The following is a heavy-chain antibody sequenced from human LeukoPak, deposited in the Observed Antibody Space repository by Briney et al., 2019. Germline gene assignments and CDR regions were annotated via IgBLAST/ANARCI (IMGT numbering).Heavy chain of an antibody. CDR2: IYYSGST. D-gene: IGHD2-2*01. CDR3: ARAAWGLVVPAAKIGAFDI. CDR1: GGSISSYY. J-gene: IGHJ3*02. Sequence: TSETLSLTCTVSGGSISSYYWSWIRQPPGKGLEWIGYIYYSGSTNYNPSLKSRVTISVDTSKNQFSLKLSSVTAADTAVYYRARAAWGLVVPAAKIGAFDIWGQGTMVTVSS. V-gene: IGHV4-59*01.